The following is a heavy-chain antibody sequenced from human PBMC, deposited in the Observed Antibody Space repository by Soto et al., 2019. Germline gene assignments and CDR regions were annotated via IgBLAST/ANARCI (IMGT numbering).Heavy chain of an antibody. D-gene: IGHD3-22*01. CDR3: AKDWEDSSGYYYVGYYYGMDV. J-gene: IGHJ6*02. CDR2: ISGSGGST. CDR1: SFPFLCYA. Sequence: GGSLSLSCATHSFPFLCYAMRCVYKATWKGLEWVSAISGSGGSTYYADSAKGRFTISRDNSKNTLYLQMNSLRAEDTAVYYCAKDWEDSSGYYYVGYYYGMDVWGQGT. V-gene: IGHV3-23*01.